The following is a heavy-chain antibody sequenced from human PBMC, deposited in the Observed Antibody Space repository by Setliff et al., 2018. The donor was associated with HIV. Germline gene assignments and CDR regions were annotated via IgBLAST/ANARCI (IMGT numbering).Heavy chain of an antibody. CDR1: GYTFIAYG. CDR2: IHPYTGDT. CDR3: AREPPEVTITTHKLDI. J-gene: IGHJ3*02. D-gene: IGHD1-1*01. V-gene: IGHV1-18*01. Sequence: GASVKVSCKASGYTFIAYGISWVRRAPGQGLEWMGWIHPYTGDTDQGQKVQGRLTMTTDTSTNTAYMELTSLRSDDTAVYFCAREPPEVTITTHKLDIWGQGTSVTV.